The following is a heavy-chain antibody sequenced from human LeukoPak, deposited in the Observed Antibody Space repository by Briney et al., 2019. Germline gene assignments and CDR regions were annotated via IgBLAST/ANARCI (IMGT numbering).Heavy chain of an antibody. D-gene: IGHD2-2*01. CDR2: INPSGGST. CDR3: VRDGGDIVVVPAAYNWFDP. V-gene: IGHV1-46*01. Sequence: ASVKVSCKASGYTFTSYYMHWVRQAPGQGLEWMGIINPSGGSTSYAQKFQGRVTMTRDMSTSTVYMELSSLRSEDTAVYYCVRDGGDIVVVPAAYNWFDPWGQGTLVTVSS. CDR1: GYTFTSYY. J-gene: IGHJ5*02.